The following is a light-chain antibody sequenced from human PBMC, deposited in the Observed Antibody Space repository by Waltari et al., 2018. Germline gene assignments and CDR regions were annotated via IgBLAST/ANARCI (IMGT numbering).Light chain of an antibody. V-gene: IGKV3-15*01. CDR3: QQYNNWPQT. Sequence: EIVMTQSPATLSVSPGERATLSCRASQSVSSTLAWYQQKPGQAPRLLIYGASTRATGVPARFSGSGSGTECTLTISSLQYEDFAVYYCQQYNNWPQTFGQGTKVEIK. CDR2: GAS. CDR1: QSVSST. J-gene: IGKJ1*01.